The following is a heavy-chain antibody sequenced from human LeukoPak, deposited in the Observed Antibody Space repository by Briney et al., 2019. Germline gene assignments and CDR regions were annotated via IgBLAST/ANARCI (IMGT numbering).Heavy chain of an antibody. CDR1: GFPFSSYS. J-gene: IGHJ4*02. CDR2: ISSSDSTI. V-gene: IGHV3-48*01. CDR3: AKLLGGGDCYYCEAY. Sequence: PGGSLRLSCAASGFPFSSYSMNWVRQAPGKGLEWVSYISSSDSTIYYADSVKGRFTVSRDNSKNTLYLQMNSLRTEDTAVYYCAKLLGGGDCYYCEAYWGQGTLVTVSS. D-gene: IGHD2-21*02.